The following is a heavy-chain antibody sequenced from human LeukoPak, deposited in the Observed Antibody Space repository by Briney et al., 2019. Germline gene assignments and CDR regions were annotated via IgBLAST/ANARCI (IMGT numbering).Heavy chain of an antibody. J-gene: IGHJ4*02. CDR1: GYTFTGYY. D-gene: IGHD3-3*01. CDR2: IIPIFGTA. Sequence: AASVKVSCKASGYTFTGYYMHWVRQAPGQGLEWMGGIIPIFGTANYAQKFQGRVTITADESTSTAYMELSSLRSEDTAVYYCARGRSVLRFLEAIFDYWGQGTLVTVSS. V-gene: IGHV1-69*13. CDR3: ARGRSVLRFLEAIFDY.